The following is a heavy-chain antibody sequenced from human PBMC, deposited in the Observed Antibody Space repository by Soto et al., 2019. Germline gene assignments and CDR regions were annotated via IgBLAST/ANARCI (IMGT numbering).Heavy chain of an antibody. Sequence: SETLPLTCTVSGGSVSSGSYYWSWIRQPPGKGLEWIGYIYYSGSTNYNPSLKSRVTISVDTSKNQFSLKLSSVTAADTAVYYCARGPGLVTNYYYYGMDVWGQGTTVTVSS. V-gene: IGHV4-61*01. CDR2: IYYSGST. CDR1: GGSVSSGSYY. J-gene: IGHJ6*02. D-gene: IGHD3-16*01. CDR3: ARGPGLVTNYYYYGMDV.